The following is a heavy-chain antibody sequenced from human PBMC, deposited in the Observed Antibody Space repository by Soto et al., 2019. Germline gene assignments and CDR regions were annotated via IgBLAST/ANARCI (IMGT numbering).Heavy chain of an antibody. J-gene: IGHJ4*02. CDR3: ASGSGSYYAY. D-gene: IGHD1-26*01. CDR1: GASVSSGNYY. V-gene: IGHV4-61*01. Sequence: QVQLQESGPGLVKPSETLSLTCTVSGASVSSGNYYWSWIRQPPGKGLECIGYISYSGSTNYNPSLKSRVTISIDTSKNQVSLKLSSVTAADTAVYYCASGSGSYYAYWGQGTLVTVSS. CDR2: ISYSGST.